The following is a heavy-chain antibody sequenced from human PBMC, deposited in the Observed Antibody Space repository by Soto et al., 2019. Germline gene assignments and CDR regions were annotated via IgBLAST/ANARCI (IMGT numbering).Heavy chain of an antibody. D-gene: IGHD2-2*01. Sequence: GGSLRLSCAASGFTFSSYWMSWVRQAPGKGLEWVANIKQDGSEKYYVDSVKGRFTISRDNAKNSLYLQMNSLRAEDAAVYYCAKDWRVFGLGYCSSTSCPDDAFDIWGQGTMVTVSS. CDR2: IKQDGSEK. CDR3: AKDWRVFGLGYCSSTSCPDDAFDI. J-gene: IGHJ3*02. V-gene: IGHV3-7*01. CDR1: GFTFSSYW.